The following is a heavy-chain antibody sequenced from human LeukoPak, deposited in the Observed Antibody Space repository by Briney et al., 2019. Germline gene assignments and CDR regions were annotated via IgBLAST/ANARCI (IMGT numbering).Heavy chain of an antibody. D-gene: IGHD1-26*01. CDR3: ARGIVGATTPGNWFDP. CDR2: IYYSGST. J-gene: IGHJ5*02. Sequence: PSETLSLTCTVSGGSISSYYGSWIRQPPGKGLEWIGYIYYSGSTNYNPSLKSRVTISVDTSKNQFSLKLSSVTAADTAVYYCARGIVGATTPGNWFDPWGQGTLVTVSS. CDR1: GGSISSYY. V-gene: IGHV4-59*01.